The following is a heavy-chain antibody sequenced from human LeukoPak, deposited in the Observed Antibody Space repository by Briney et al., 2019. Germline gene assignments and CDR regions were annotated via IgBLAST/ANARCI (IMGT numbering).Heavy chain of an antibody. J-gene: IGHJ3*02. Sequence: GASVKVSCKASGYTFTSYDINWVRQATGQGLEWMGWMNSNSGNTGYAQKFQGRVTMTRNTSISTAYIELSSLRSEDTAVYYCARGQEVVAVSSEGAFDIWGQGTMVTVSS. CDR1: GYTFTSYD. CDR2: MNSNSGNT. V-gene: IGHV1-8*01. D-gene: IGHD2-15*01. CDR3: ARGQEVVAVSSEGAFDI.